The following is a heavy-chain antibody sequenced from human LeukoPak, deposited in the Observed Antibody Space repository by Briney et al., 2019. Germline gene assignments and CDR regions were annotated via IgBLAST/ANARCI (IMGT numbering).Heavy chain of an antibody. D-gene: IGHD6-13*01. J-gene: IGHJ6*02. V-gene: IGHV3-30*18. CDR1: GFTFSSYG. Sequence: PGRSLRLSCAASGFTFSSYGMHWVRQAPGKGLEGVAVISYDGSNKYYADSVKGRFTISRDNSKNTLYLQMNSLRAEDTAVYYCAKVGVAAAGPSDYYYYGMDVWGQGTTVTVSS. CDR2: ISYDGSNK. CDR3: AKVGVAAAGPSDYYYYGMDV.